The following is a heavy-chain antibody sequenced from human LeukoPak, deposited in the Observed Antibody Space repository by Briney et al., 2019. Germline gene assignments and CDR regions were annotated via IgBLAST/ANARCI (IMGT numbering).Heavy chain of an antibody. Sequence: SETLSLTCAVYGGSFSGYCWSWIRQPPGKGLEWIGEINHSGSTNYNPSLKSRVTISVDTSKNQFSLKLSSVTAADTAVYYCARAVVVLYYYYMDVWGKGTTVTVSS. J-gene: IGHJ6*03. CDR2: INHSGST. CDR3: ARAVVVLYYYYMDV. CDR1: GGSFSGYC. D-gene: IGHD3-22*01. V-gene: IGHV4-34*01.